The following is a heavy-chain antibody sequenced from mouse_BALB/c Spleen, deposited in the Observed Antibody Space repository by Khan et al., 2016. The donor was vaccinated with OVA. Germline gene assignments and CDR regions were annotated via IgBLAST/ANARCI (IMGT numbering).Heavy chain of an antibody. J-gene: IGHJ3*01. D-gene: IGHD4-1*01. Sequence: VQLKESGAELARPGASVKMSCKASGYTFTSYTMHWVRQRPGQGLEWIGDIYPRNTDTNYNQKFKGKAKLTAVTSTSTAYMELSSLTNEDSAVYYCTRRNWDVAWFAYWGQGTLVTVSA. V-gene: IGHV1-5*01. CDR3: TRRNWDVAWFAY. CDR2: IYPRNTDT. CDR1: GYTFTSYT.